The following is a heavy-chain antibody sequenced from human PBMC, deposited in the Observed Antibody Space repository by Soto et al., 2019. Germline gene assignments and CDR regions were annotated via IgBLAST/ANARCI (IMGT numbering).Heavy chain of an antibody. CDR1: GGSVSSGSYY. Sequence: QVQLQESGPGLVKPSETLSLTCTVSGGSVSSGSYYWSWIRQPPGKGLEWIGYIYYSGSTNYNPSLKSRVTKSVDTSKNQFSLKLSSVTAADTAVYYCARGHFDYWGQGTLVAVSS. V-gene: IGHV4-61*01. CDR2: IYYSGST. J-gene: IGHJ4*02. CDR3: ARGHFDY.